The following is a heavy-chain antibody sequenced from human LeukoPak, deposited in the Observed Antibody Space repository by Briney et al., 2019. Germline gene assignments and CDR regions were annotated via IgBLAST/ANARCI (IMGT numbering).Heavy chain of an antibody. CDR3: ARDSEDTTMGPGY. J-gene: IGHJ4*02. CDR1: GGTFSSYA. CDR2: IIPIFGTA. V-gene: IGHV1-69*06. Sequence: SVKVSCKASGGTFSSYAISWVRQAPGQGLEWMGGIIPIFGTANYAQKFQGRVTITADKSTSTAYMELSSLRSEGTAVYYCARDSEDTTMGPGYWGQGTLVTVSS. D-gene: IGHD5-18*01.